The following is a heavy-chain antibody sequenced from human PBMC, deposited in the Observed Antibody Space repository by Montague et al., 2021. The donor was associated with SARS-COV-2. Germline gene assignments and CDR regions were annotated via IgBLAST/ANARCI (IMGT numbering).Heavy chain of an antibody. D-gene: IGHD3-16*02. CDR1: GFTFSSYS. J-gene: IGHJ5*02. Sequence: LSLSLAASGFTFSSYSMNWVRQAPAKGLEWVSSISSSSSYIYYADSVKGRFTISRDNAKNSLYLQMNSLRAEDTAVYYCARDDYVWGSYRYSQYNWFDPWGQGTLVTVSS. CDR2: ISSSSSYI. V-gene: IGHV3-21*01. CDR3: ARDDYVWGSYRYSQYNWFDP.